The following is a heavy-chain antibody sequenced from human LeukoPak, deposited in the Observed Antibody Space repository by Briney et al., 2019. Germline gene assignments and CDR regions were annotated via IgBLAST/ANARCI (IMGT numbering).Heavy chain of an antibody. CDR1: GFTFGDYG. D-gene: IGHD4-11*01. CDR2: IKSKTDGGTV. Sequence: GGSLRLSCTASGFTFGDYGMSWVRQAPGKGLEWVGRIKSKTDGGTVDYAPPVKGRFTISRDDSRNTLSLEMNFLKTEDTAVYYCTTDPGNYEIFWGQGTLVSVSS. CDR3: TTDPGNYEIF. V-gene: IGHV3-15*01. J-gene: IGHJ4*02.